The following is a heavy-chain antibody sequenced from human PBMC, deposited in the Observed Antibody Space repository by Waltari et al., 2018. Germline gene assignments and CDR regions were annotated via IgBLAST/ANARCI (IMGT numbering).Heavy chain of an antibody. Sequence: EVHLAESGGGVVQPGGSLSLSCTGYGFRFGDNWMHWVRQAPGKGLEWVSRINVDGGYISYGDSVKGRFTISRDNAKNTVFLQLNSLRADDTAVYFCARKAGSGYPYGPFYYDNWGQGTLVTVSS. V-gene: IGHV3-74*01. CDR1: GFRFGDNW. D-gene: IGHD5-12*01. J-gene: IGHJ4*02. CDR3: ARKAGSGYPYGPFYYDN. CDR2: INVDGGYI.